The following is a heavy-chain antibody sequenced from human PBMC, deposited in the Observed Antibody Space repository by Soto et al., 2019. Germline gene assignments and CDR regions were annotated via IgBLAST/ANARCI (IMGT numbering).Heavy chain of an antibody. V-gene: IGHV3-21*01. J-gene: IGHJ4*02. CDR3: ARESEDLTSNFDY. Sequence: GGSLRLSCAASGFTFTRYSMNWARQAPGKGLEWVSSISSTTNYIYYADSMKGRFTVSRDNAKNSVYLDMNSLSAEDTAVYYCARESEDLTSNFDYWGQGTLVTV. CDR2: ISSTTNYI. CDR1: GFTFTRYS.